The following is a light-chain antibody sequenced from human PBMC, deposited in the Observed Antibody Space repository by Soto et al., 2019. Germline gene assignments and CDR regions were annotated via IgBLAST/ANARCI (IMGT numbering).Light chain of an antibody. CDR3: CSYAGNYYV. CDR1: SSDVGGYNY. J-gene: IGLJ1*01. V-gene: IGLV2-11*01. Sequence: QSALTQPRSVSGSPGQSVTISCTGTSSDVGGYNYVSWYQRHPDKAPKFMIYDVSERPSGVPDRFSGSKSGNTASLTISGLQAEDEADYYCCSYAGNYYVFGTGTNV. CDR2: DVS.